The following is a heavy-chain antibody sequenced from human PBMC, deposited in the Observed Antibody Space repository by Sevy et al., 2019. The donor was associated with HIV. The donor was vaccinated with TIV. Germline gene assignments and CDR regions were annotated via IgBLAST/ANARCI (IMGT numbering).Heavy chain of an antibody. V-gene: IGHV3-23*01. CDR3: AKGDIVVVPAATDY. CDR2: ISGSGGST. J-gene: IGHJ4*02. D-gene: IGHD2-2*01. Sequence: GGSLRLSCAASGFIFRSYVMSWVRQAPGKGLEWVSTISGSGGSTYYAHSVKGRFTISRDNSKNTLYLQMNSLRAEDTAVYYCAKGDIVVVPAATDYWGQGTLVTVSS. CDR1: GFIFRSYV.